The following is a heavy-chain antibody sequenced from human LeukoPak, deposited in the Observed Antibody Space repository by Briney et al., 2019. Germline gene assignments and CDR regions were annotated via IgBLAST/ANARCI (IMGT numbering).Heavy chain of an antibody. V-gene: IGHV3-23*01. Sequence: HSGGSLRLSCEVSGFIFSYYGMNWVRQAPGKGLEWVSAINDSGDATYYADSVKGRFTIYRDNSKSTLYLQMNNLRAEDTALYYCAKERGHSKPFDYWGQGTLVTVSS. CDR3: AKERGHSKPFDY. CDR2: INDSGDAT. CDR1: GFIFSYYG. D-gene: IGHD4-23*01. J-gene: IGHJ4*02.